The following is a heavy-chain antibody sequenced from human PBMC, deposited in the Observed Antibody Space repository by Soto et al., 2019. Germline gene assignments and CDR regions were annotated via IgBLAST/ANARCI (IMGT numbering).Heavy chain of an antibody. CDR3: TTDYYRSPTIHY. CDR2: IKSKTDGGTT. D-gene: IGHD3-22*01. CDR1: GFTFSNAW. J-gene: IGHJ4*02. V-gene: IGHV3-15*01. Sequence: GGSLRLSCAASGFTFSNAWMSWVRQAPGKGLEWVGRIKSKTDGGTTDYAAPVKGRFTISRDDSKNTLYLQMNSLKTEDTAVYFCTTDYYRSPTIHYWGQGILVTVSS.